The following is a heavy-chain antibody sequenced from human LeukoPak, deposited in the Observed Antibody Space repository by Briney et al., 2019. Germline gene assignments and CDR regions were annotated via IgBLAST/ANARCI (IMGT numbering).Heavy chain of an antibody. J-gene: IGHJ4*02. CDR3: ARDGGYDFWSGYYQDY. Sequence: GGSLRLSCATSGFTFSRYAMHWVRQAPGKGLEWVALISYDANIGSNKYYADSVKGRSTISRDNSKNTLYLQMNSLRAEDTAVYYCARDGGYDFWSGYYQDYWGQGTLVTVSS. D-gene: IGHD3-3*01. CDR2: ISYDANIGSNK. CDR1: GFTFSRYA. V-gene: IGHV3-30-3*01.